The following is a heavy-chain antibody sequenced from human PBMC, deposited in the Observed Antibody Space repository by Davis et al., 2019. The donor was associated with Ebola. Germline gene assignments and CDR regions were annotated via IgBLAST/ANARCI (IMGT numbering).Heavy chain of an antibody. V-gene: IGHV4-39*07. CDR2: IYYSGST. Sequence: PSETLSLTCTVSGGSISSSSYYWGWIRQPPGKGLEWIGSIYYSGSTNYNPSLKSRVTISVDTSKNQFSLKLSSVTAADTAVYYCARGGPLMVYAMGNWFDPWGQGTLVTVSS. CDR1: GGSISSSSYY. J-gene: IGHJ5*02. CDR3: ARGGPLMVYAMGNWFDP. D-gene: IGHD2-8*01.